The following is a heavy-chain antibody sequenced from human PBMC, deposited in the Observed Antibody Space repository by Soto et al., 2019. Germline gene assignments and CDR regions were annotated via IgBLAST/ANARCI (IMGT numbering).Heavy chain of an antibody. CDR2: FDPEDGET. CDR3: ATDSTPAATAIPFYYYYGMDV. CDR1: GYTLTELS. D-gene: IGHD2-2*02. V-gene: IGHV1-24*01. J-gene: IGHJ6*02. Sequence: ASVKVSCKVSGYTLTELSMHWVRQAPGEGLEWMGGFDPEDGETIYAQKFQGRVTMTEDTSTDTAYMELSSLRSEDTAVYYCATDSTPAATAIPFYYYYGMDVWGQGTTVTVSS.